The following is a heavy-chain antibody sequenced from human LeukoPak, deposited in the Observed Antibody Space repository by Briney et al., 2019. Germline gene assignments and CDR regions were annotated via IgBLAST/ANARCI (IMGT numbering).Heavy chain of an antibody. CDR2: IYTSGST. J-gene: IGHJ4*02. Sequence: SQTLSLTCTVSGGSISSGSYYWSWIRQPAGKGLEWIGRIYTSGSTNYNPSLKSRVTISVDTSKNQFSLNLSSVTAADTAVYYCARGLSGSYQIDYWGQGTLVTVSS. CDR3: ARGLSGSYQIDY. V-gene: IGHV4-61*02. D-gene: IGHD1-26*01. CDR1: GGSISSGSYY.